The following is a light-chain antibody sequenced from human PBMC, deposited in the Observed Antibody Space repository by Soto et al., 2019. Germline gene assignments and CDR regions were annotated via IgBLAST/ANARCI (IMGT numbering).Light chain of an antibody. CDR3: QQLNSYPIT. V-gene: IGKV1-9*01. J-gene: IGKJ5*01. CDR2: AAS. CDR1: QGISSY. Sequence: DIPLTQSPSFLSASIGDRVTITCRASQGISSYLAWYQQKPGKAPKLLIYAASTLQSGVPSRFSGSGSGTEFTLTISSLQPEDFATYYCQQLNSYPITFGQGTRLEMK.